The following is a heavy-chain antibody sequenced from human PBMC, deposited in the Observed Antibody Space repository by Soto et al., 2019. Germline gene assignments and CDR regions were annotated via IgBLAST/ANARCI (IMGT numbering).Heavy chain of an antibody. CDR3: ARRLGYCSSTSCYGWGYYYYYMDV. J-gene: IGHJ6*03. D-gene: IGHD2-2*01. CDR1: GGSFSGYY. CDR2: INHSGST. V-gene: IGHV4-34*01. Sequence: NPSETLSLTCAVYGGSFSGYYWSWIRQPPGKGLEWIGEINHSGSTNYNPSLKSRVTISVDTSKNQFSLKLSSVTAADTAVYYCARRLGYCSSTSCYGWGYYYYYMDVWGKGTTVTVSS.